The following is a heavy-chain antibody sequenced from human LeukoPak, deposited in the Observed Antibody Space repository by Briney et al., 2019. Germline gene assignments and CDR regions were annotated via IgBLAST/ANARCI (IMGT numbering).Heavy chain of an antibody. CDR2: ISHSGST. J-gene: IGHJ6*03. CDR3: ARARTTMVRAHYYYYMDV. Sequence: SETLSLTCAVYGGSFSGYYWSWIRQPPGKGLEWIGEISHSGSTNYNPSLKSRVTISVDTSKNQFSLKLSSVTAADTAVYYCARARTTMVRAHYYYYMDVWGKGTTVTVSS. CDR1: GGSFSGYY. D-gene: IGHD3-10*01. V-gene: IGHV4-34*01.